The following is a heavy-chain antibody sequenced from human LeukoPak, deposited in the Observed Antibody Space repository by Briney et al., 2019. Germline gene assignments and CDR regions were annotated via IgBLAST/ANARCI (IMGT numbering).Heavy chain of an antibody. J-gene: IGHJ1*01. D-gene: IGHD3-10*01. V-gene: IGHV3-30*04. CDR3: ARGGSGSYSYAEYFQH. Sequence: PGRSLRLSCAAAGFTFSSYAMHWVRQAPGKGLDWVAVISYDGSNKYYADSVKGRFTISRDNSKNTLYLQMNSLRAEDTAVYYCARGGSGSYSYAEYFQHWGQGTLVTVSS. CDR1: GFTFSSYA. CDR2: ISYDGSNK.